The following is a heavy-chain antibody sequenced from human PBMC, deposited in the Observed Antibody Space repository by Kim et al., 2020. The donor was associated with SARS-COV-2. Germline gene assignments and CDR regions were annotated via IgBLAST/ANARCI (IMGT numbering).Heavy chain of an antibody. CDR3: AKDPSVRGISWFDP. V-gene: IGHV3-33*06. J-gene: IGHJ5*02. D-gene: IGHD3-10*01. Sequence: GGSLRLSCAASGFTFSSYAMHWVRQAPGKGLEWVAVIWYDGSNKYYADSVKGRFTISRDNSKNTLYLQMNSLRAEDTAVYYCAKDPSVRGISWFDPWGQGTLVTVSS. CDR2: IWYDGSNK. CDR1: GFTFSSYA.